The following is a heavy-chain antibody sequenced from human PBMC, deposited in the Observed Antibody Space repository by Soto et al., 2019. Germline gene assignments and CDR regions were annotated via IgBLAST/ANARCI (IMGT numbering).Heavy chain of an antibody. J-gene: IGHJ6*02. CDR1: GFTFSSYA. CDR2: ISYDGSNK. D-gene: IGHD2-2*01. CDR3: ARDGPSTGYYYGMDV. V-gene: IGHV3-30-3*01. Sequence: QVPLVESGGGVVQPGRSLRLSCAASGFTFSSYAMHWVRQAPGKGLEWVAVISYDGSNKYYADSVKGRFTISRDNSKNTLYLQMNSLRAEDTAVYYCARDGPSTGYYYGMDVWGQGTTVTVSS.